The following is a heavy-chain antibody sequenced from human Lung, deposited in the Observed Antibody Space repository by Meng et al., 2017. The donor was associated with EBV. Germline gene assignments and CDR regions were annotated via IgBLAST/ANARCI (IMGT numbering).Heavy chain of an antibody. CDR1: GGSISSGGYY. CDR3: AATVNDGYFDY. Sequence: GPRQEPGPGLVKPSQTPSLTCTVSGGSISSGGYYWSWIRQHPGKGLEWIGYIYYSGSTYYTPSLKSRVTISVDTSKNQFSLKLSSVTAADTAVYYCAATVNDGYFDYWGQGTLVTVSS. D-gene: IGHD4-11*01. CDR2: IYYSGST. V-gene: IGHV4-31*03. J-gene: IGHJ4*02.